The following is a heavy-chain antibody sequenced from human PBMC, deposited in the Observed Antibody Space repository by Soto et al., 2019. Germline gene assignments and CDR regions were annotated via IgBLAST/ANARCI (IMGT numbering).Heavy chain of an antibody. CDR2: TIPILGIA. CDR3: ARDPLDYGGIQYFQH. V-gene: IGHV1-69*04. J-gene: IGHJ1*01. Sequence: ASVKVSCKASGGTFSSYTISWVRQAPGQGLEWMGRTIPILGIANYAQKFQGRVTITADKSTSTAYMELSSLRSEDTAVYYCARDPLDYGGIQYFQHWGQGTLVTVSS. D-gene: IGHD4-17*01. CDR1: GGTFSSYT.